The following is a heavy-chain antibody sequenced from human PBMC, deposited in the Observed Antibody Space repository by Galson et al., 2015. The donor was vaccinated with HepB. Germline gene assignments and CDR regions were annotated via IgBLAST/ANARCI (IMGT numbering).Heavy chain of an antibody. J-gene: IGHJ4*02. CDR1: GFTFSSYA. D-gene: IGHD3-22*01. V-gene: IGHV3-23*01. Sequence: SLRLSCGASGFTFSSYAMSWVRQAPGKGLEWVSAISGSGGSTYYADSVKGRFTISRDNSKNTLYLQMNSLRAEDTAVYYCAKDSLYDSSTHFDYWGQGTLVTVSS. CDR3: AKDSLYDSSTHFDY. CDR2: ISGSGGST.